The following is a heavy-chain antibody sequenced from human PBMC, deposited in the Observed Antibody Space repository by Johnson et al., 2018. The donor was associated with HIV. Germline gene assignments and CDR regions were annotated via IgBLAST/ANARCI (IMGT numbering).Heavy chain of an antibody. D-gene: IGHD6-13*01. J-gene: IGHJ3*02. CDR2: INCNGDNK. Sequence: VQLVESGGGVVRPGGSLRLSCAASGFTFDSYGMSWVRQAPGKGLEWVSVINCNGDNKGYADSVKGRFTISRDNAKNPLYLQMNSLRAEDTALYYCAREARAAAVCNAFDIWGQGTMVTVSS. CDR1: GFTFDSYG. CDR3: AREARAAAVCNAFDI. V-gene: IGHV3-20*04.